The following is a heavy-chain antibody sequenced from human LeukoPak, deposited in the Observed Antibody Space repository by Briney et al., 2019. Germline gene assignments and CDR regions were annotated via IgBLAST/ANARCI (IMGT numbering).Heavy chain of an antibody. V-gene: IGHV3-23*01. CDR1: GFTFSSYA. J-gene: IGHJ3*02. CDR2: ISGSGGST. Sequence: PGGSLRLSCAASGFTFSSYAMSWVRQAPGKGREWFSAISGSGGSTYYADSVKGRFTISRDNSKNTLYLQMNSLRAEDTAVYYCAKRGLPGDYPDAFDIWGQGTMVTVST. D-gene: IGHD7-27*01. CDR3: AKRGLPGDYPDAFDI.